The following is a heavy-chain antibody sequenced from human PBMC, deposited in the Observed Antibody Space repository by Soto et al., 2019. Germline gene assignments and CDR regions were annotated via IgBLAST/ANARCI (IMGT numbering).Heavy chain of an antibody. CDR1: GGSISDFY. CDR3: ARGGGYDFRSSQAPPIDL. Sequence: SETLSLTCNVSGGSISDFYWSWIRQSPGKRLEWIGYLYYTGSTNYNPALKSRVTISLDTSKNQFSLKVRSVNAADTAVYYCARGGGYDFRSSQAPPIDLWGQGNTVT. CDR2: LYYTGST. V-gene: IGHV4-59*01. D-gene: IGHD3-3*01. J-gene: IGHJ6*02.